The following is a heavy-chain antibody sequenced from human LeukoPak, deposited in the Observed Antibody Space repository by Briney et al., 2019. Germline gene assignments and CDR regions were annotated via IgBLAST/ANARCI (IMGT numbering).Heavy chain of an antibody. J-gene: IGHJ5*02. CDR2: ISAYNGNT. CDR1: GYTFTSYG. CDR3: ARISGYCTNGVCYPPSDP. V-gene: IGHV1-18*01. D-gene: IGHD2-8*01. Sequence: ASVKVSCKASGYTFTSYGISWVRQAPGQGLEWMGWISAYNGNTNYAQKLQGRVTMTTDTSTSTAYMELRSLRSDDTAVYYCARISGYCTNGVCYPPSDPWGQGTLVTVSS.